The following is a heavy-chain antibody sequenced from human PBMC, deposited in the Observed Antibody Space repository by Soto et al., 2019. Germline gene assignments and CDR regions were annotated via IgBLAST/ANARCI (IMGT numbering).Heavy chain of an antibody. Sequence: EVQMLESGGDLVQPGGSLRLSCVASGLTFRSLAMSWVRQAPGKGLEWVSSVETSSGSTYYADFVKGRFTVSRDKSKNTLYLQMNSLRAEDTALYYCANIPSTEPHYYCDFWGQGSPVTVSS. CDR1: GLTFRSLA. D-gene: IGHD1-26*01. V-gene: IGHV3-23*01. J-gene: IGHJ4*02. CDR2: VETSSGST. CDR3: ANIPSTEPHYYCDF.